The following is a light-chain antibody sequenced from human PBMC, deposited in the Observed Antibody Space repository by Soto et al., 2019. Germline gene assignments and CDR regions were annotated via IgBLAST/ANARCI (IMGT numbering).Light chain of an antibody. CDR3: QQYYSNPP. CDR1: QSFLYSSNNKNY. V-gene: IGKV4-1*01. J-gene: IGKJ1*01. Sequence: DIVMTQSPDSLSVSLGERATINCKSSQSFLYSSNNKNYLAWHQHKPGQPPKLLIYWASTRVSGVPERFSGSGSGTDFPLTISTLQTEDVEVYYCQQYYSNPPFGKGTKVEIK. CDR2: WAS.